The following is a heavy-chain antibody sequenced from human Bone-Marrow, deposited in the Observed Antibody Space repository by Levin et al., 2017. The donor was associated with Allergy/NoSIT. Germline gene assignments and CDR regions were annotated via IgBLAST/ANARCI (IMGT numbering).Heavy chain of an antibody. CDR3: ARGAEITIFGVVFWFDP. CDR2: IYYSGST. CDR1: GGSISSGDYY. Sequence: SQTLSLTCTVSGGSISSGDYYWSWIRQPPGKGLEWIGYIYYSGSTYYNPSLKSRVTISVDTSKNQFSLKLSSVTAADTAVYYCARGAEITIFGVVFWFDPWGQGTLVTVSS. V-gene: IGHV4-30-4*01. J-gene: IGHJ5*02. D-gene: IGHD3-3*01.